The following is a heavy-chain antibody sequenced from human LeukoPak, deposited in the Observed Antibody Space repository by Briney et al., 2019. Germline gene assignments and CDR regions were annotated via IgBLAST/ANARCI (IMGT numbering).Heavy chain of an antibody. CDR1: GFTFSTYG. D-gene: IGHD2-2*01. CDR2: IDCGGGYK. Sequence: PGGSLRLSCAASGFTFSTYGMHWVRQAPGKGLEWVSVIDCGGGYKYYADSAKGRFTISRDNSRNTLYLQMNSLRVEDTAVYYCARTILPALDYWGQGTLVSVSS. CDR3: ARTILPALDY. J-gene: IGHJ4*02. V-gene: IGHV3-30*19.